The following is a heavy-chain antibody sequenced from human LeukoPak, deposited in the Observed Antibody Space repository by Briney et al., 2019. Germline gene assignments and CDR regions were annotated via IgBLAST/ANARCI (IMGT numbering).Heavy chain of an antibody. CDR3: ARTGGSYPYYFEY. V-gene: IGHV3-48*01. Sequence: PGGSLRLSCEASGFTFSNYSMNWVRQAPGKGLEWVSYVRSSSTTIYYADSVEGRFTISRDNAKNSLYLQMNSLRAEDTAVYYCARTGGSYPYYFEYWGQGTLVTVSS. D-gene: IGHD1-26*01. CDR1: GFTFSNYS. J-gene: IGHJ4*02. CDR2: VRSSSTTI.